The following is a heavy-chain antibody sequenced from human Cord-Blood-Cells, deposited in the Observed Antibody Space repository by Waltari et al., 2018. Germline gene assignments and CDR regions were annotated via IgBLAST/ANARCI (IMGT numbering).Heavy chain of an antibody. Sequence: QVQLVQSGAEVKKPGASVKVSCKASGYTFTSYAMPWVRQAPVQRLEWMGWTNAGTVNTKYSRRFQGRVTITRDTSASTAYMDLSSLRSEDTAVYYCARDLLAFDYWGQGTLVTVSS. V-gene: IGHV1-3*01. J-gene: IGHJ4*02. CDR1: GYTFTSYA. CDR3: ARDLLAFDY. CDR2: TNAGTVNT.